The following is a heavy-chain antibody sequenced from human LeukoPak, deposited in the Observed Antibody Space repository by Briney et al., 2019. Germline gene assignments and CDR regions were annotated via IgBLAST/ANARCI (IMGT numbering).Heavy chain of an antibody. CDR2: IKQDGSEK. Sequence: PGGSLRLSCAASGFTFSSYWMSWVRQAPGKGLEWVANIKQDGSEKCYVDSVKGRFTISRDNAKNSLYLQMNSLRAEDTAVYYCAREKPEYSSSLDYWGQGTLVTVSS. CDR1: GFTFSSYW. D-gene: IGHD6-6*01. V-gene: IGHV3-7*01. J-gene: IGHJ4*02. CDR3: AREKPEYSSSLDY.